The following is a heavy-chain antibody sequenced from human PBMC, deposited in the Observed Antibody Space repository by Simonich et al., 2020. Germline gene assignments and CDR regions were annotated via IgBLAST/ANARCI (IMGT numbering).Heavy chain of an antibody. CDR2: INPNRGGT. V-gene: IGHV1-2*02. Sequence: QVQLVQSGAEVKKPGASVKVSCKASGYTFTGYYMHWVRQAPGQGLEWRGGINPNRGGTNYAKKFQGRVTMTRDTSISTAYMELSRLRADDTAVYYCARNGLVGILKAFDIWGQGTMVTVSS. CDR1: GYTFTGYY. J-gene: IGHJ3*02. D-gene: IGHD2-21*01. CDR3: ARNGLVGILKAFDI.